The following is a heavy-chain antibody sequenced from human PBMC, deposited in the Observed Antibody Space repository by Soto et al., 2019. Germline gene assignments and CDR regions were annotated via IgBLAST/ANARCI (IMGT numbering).Heavy chain of an antibody. Sequence: QLQLQESGSGLVKPSQTLSLTCAVSGGSISSGGYSWSWIRQPPGQGLEWIGYIYHSGSTYYNPTLKSRVTIPVDRSKNQFSLKLSSVTAADTAVYYCATAGGLGAVAADYWGQGTLVTVSS. J-gene: IGHJ4*02. CDR2: IYHSGST. CDR1: GGSISSGGYS. D-gene: IGHD6-19*01. CDR3: ATAGGLGAVAADY. V-gene: IGHV4-30-2*01.